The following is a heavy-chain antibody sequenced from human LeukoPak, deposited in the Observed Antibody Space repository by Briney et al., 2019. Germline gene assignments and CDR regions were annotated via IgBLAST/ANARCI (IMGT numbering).Heavy chain of an antibody. J-gene: IGHJ4*02. CDR3: ARVAEDCSSTSCYAGVDY. CDR1: GYTFTGYY. V-gene: IGHV1-2*02. D-gene: IGHD2-2*01. CDR2: INPNSGGT. Sequence: ASVKVSCKASGYTFTGYYMHWVRQAPGQGLKWMGWINPNSGGTNYAQKFQGRVTMTRDTSISTAYMELSRLRSDDTAVYYCARVAEDCSSTSCYAGVDYWGQGTLVTVSS.